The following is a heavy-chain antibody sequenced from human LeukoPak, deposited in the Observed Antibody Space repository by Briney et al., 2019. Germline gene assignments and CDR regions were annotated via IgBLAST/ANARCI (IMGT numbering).Heavy chain of an antibody. V-gene: IGHV1-69*06. J-gene: IGHJ3*02. D-gene: IGHD3-22*01. Sequence: SVKVSCKASGDTFSNFAISWVRQAPGQGLEWTGGITPIFGTANYARKFQGRVTITADKSTSTAYMELSSLRSEDTAVYSCARKANSSGYYYAGAFDIWGQGTMVTVSS. CDR1: GDTFSNFA. CDR2: ITPIFGTA. CDR3: ARKANSSGYYYAGAFDI.